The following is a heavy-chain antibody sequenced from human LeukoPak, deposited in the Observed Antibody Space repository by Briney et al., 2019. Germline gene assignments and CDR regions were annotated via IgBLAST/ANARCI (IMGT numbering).Heavy chain of an antibody. CDR3: ARDGDSVGAYYYDGSGYYEDY. Sequence: GGSLRLSCAASGFTFSSYSMNWVRQAPGKGLEWVSSISSSSSYIYYADSVKGRFTISRDNAKNSLYLQMNSLRAEDTAVYYCARDGDSVGAYYYDGSGYYEDYWGQGTLVTVSS. D-gene: IGHD3-22*01. J-gene: IGHJ4*02. V-gene: IGHV3-21*01. CDR1: GFTFSSYS. CDR2: ISSSSSYI.